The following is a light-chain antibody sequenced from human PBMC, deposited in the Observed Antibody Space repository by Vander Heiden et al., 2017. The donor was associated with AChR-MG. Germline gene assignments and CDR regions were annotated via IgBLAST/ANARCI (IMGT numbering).Light chain of an antibody. V-gene: IGLV2-8*01. J-gene: IGLJ2*01. CDR2: EVS. CDR3: SSYAGSNDLV. Sequence: QSALTQPPSASGSPGQSVTISCTGTSSDIGGYDYVSWYQHHPGKAPNLMIYEVSKRPSGVPDRFSGSKSGNTASLTVSGLQPEDEADYYCSSYAGSNDLVFGGGTKLTVL. CDR1: SSDIGGYDY.